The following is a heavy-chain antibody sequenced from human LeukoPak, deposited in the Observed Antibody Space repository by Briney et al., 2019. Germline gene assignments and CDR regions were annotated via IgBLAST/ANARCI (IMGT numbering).Heavy chain of an antibody. J-gene: IGHJ4*02. CDR3: ARSRRTWLLPSKSEFDY. D-gene: IGHD5-12*01. CDR2: IYYSGST. CDR1: GGSISSSSYY. Sequence: MPSETLSLTCTVSGGSISSSSYYWGWIRQPPGKGLEWIGSIYYSGSTYYNPSLKSRVTISVDTSKNQFSLKLSSVTAADTAVYYCARSRRTWLLPSKSEFDYWGQGTLVTVSS. V-gene: IGHV4-39*07.